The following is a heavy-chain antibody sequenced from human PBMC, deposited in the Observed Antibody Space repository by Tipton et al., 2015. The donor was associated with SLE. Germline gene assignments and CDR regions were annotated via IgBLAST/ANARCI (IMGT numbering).Heavy chain of an antibody. Sequence: TLSLTCTVSGGSISSYYWSWIRQPPGRGLEWIGYIYTSGSTNYNPSLKSRVTISVDTSKNQFSLKLSSVTAADTAVYYCARVRDYDFWSGYYGGGYFDYWGQGTLVTVSS. CDR3: ARVRDYDFWSGYYGGGYFDY. V-gene: IGHV4-4*08. CDR1: GGSISSYY. D-gene: IGHD3-3*01. CDR2: IYTSGST. J-gene: IGHJ4*02.